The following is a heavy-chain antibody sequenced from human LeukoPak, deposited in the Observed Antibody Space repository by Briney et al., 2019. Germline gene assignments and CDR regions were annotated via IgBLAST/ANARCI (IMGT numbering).Heavy chain of an antibody. CDR3: ARQSRLGYCSGGGCYSQPFDP. D-gene: IGHD2-15*01. CDR1: GFTFSSSE. Sequence: GGSLRLSCAASGFTFSSSEMNWARQAPGKGLEWVSYISSSGSSIYYADSVKGRFTISSDNAKNSLYLQMNSLRAEDTAVYYCARQSRLGYCSGGGCYSQPFDPWGQGTLVTVSS. V-gene: IGHV3-48*03. J-gene: IGHJ5*02. CDR2: ISSSGSSI.